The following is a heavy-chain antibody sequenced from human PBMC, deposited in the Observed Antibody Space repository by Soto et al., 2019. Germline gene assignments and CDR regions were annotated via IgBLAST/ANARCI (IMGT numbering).Heavy chain of an antibody. D-gene: IGHD6-13*01. CDR1: GFTFSSYG. V-gene: IGHV3-33*01. CDR3: ARDRWQQLVYGMDV. Sequence: PGGSLRLSCAASGFTFSSYGMHWVRQAPGKGLEWVAVIWYDGSNKYYADSVKGRFTISRDNSKNTLYLQMNSLRAEDTAVYYCARDRWQQLVYGMDVWGQGTTVTVSS. J-gene: IGHJ6*02. CDR2: IWYDGSNK.